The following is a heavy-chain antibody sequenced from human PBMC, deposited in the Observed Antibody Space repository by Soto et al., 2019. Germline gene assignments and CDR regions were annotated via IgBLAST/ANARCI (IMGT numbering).Heavy chain of an antibody. Sequence: GGSLRLSCAASGFTFSNAWMSWVRQAPGKGLEWVGRIKSKTDGGTTDYAAPVKGGFSISRDDSKTTLYLQMNSLKTADTAVYDCTTGPLYCSSTSCDRGTWFDPWGQGTLVTVSS. CDR3: TTGPLYCSSTSCDRGTWFDP. D-gene: IGHD2-2*02. CDR1: GFTFSNAW. V-gene: IGHV3-15*01. CDR2: IKSKTDGGTT. J-gene: IGHJ5*02.